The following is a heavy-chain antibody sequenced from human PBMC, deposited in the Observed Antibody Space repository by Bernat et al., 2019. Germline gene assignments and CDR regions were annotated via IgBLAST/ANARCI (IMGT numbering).Heavy chain of an antibody. J-gene: IGHJ4*02. D-gene: IGHD3-10*01. CDR2: IDSSGGII. CDR3: ARDPKLWFGELAEYYFDY. V-gene: IGHV3-48*03. CDR1: GFTFSSYE. Sequence: EVQLVESGGGLVQPGGSLRLSCAASGFTFSSYEMNWVRQAPGRGLEWLSYIDSSGGIIYQADSVKGRFSISRDNAKNTLYLQMNSLRAEDTAVYYCARDPKLWFGELAEYYFDYWGQGTLVTVSS.